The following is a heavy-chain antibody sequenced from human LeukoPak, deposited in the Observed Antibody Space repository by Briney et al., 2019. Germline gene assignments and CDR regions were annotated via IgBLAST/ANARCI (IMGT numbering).Heavy chain of an antibody. V-gene: IGHV1-8*03. Sequence: ASVKVSCKASGYTFTSYDINWVRQAPGQGLEWMGWMNPNSGNTGYAQKLQGRVTITRNTSISTAYMELSSLRSEDTAVYYCARGGYDDGHFDYWGQGTLVTVSS. J-gene: IGHJ4*02. D-gene: IGHD5-12*01. CDR2: MNPNSGNT. CDR3: ARGGYDDGHFDY. CDR1: GYTFTSYD.